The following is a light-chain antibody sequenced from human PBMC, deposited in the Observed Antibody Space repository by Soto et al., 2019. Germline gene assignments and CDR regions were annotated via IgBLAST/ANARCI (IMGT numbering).Light chain of an antibody. Sequence: EIVLTQSPGTLSLSPGERATLSCRASQSVSSSYLAWYQQKPGQAPRLLIYAASSRATGIPDRFSGSGSGTAFTLTISRLEPEDFAVYYCQQYGSSPTWTFGQGTKV. CDR2: AAS. CDR3: QQYGSSPTWT. V-gene: IGKV3-20*01. J-gene: IGKJ1*01. CDR1: QSVSSSY.